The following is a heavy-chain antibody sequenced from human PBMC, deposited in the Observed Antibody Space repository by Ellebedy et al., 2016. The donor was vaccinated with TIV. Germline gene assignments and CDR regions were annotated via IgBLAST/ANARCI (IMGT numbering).Heavy chain of an antibody. Sequence: GESLKISCAASGFTFSSYAMHWVRQAPGKGLEWVSYISSSGSTIYYADSVKGRFTISRDNAKNSLYLQMNSLRAEETAVYYCARGESPDYDSSGYYPDYWGQGTLVTVSS. V-gene: IGHV3-48*04. CDR3: ARGESPDYDSSGYYPDY. D-gene: IGHD3-22*01. CDR2: ISSSGSTI. CDR1: GFTFSSYA. J-gene: IGHJ4*02.